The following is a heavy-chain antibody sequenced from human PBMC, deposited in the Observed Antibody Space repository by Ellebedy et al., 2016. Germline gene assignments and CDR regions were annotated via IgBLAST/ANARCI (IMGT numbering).Heavy chain of an antibody. J-gene: IGHJ6*02. V-gene: IGHV3-7*05. CDR1: GFTFSSYW. CDR3: ARDRMMITFGGVMVDYYYYGMDV. Sequence: GGSLRLSCAASGFTFSSYWMSWVRQAPGKGLEWVANIKQDGSEKYYVDSVKGRFTISRDNSKNTLYLQMNSLRAEDTAVYYCARDRMMITFGGVMVDYYYYGMDVWGQGTTVTVSS. CDR2: IKQDGSEK. D-gene: IGHD3-16*01.